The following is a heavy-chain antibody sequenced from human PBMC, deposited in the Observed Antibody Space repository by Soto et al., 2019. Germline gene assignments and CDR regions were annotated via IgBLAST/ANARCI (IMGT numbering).Heavy chain of an antibody. Sequence: LVKGSWKTSGYAFGICAVCWVIQAKGQRLDWMGWINAGNGNTKYSQKFQGRVTITRDISASTAYMELSSLRSEDTAVYYCARDRGIAARLPAGDYWGQGTLVTVSS. V-gene: IGHV1-3*01. CDR2: INAGNGNT. CDR3: ARDRGIAARLPAGDY. D-gene: IGHD6-6*01. CDR1: GYAFGICA. J-gene: IGHJ4*02.